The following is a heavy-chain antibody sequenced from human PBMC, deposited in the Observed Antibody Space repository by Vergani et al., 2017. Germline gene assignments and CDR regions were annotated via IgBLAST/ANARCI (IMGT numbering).Heavy chain of an antibody. CDR3: ARDRDYGDYGNYFDY. D-gene: IGHD4-17*01. CDR2: ISAYTGNT. V-gene: IGHV1-18*01. J-gene: IGHJ4*02. Sequence: QVQLVQSGAEVKKPGASVKVSCKASGYTFTSYGISWVRQAPGQGLEWMGWISAYTGNTNYAQNLQGRLTMTTDTSTSTAYMELGSLRSDDTAVYYCARDRDYGDYGNYFDYWGQGTLVTVSS. CDR1: GYTFTSYG.